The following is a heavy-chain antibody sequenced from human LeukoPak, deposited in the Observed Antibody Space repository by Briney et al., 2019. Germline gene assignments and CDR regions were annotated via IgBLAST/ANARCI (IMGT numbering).Heavy chain of an antibody. Sequence: SETLSLTCTVSGVSISSYYWSCIRQPPGKGLEWIGYIYYSGSTNYNPSLKSRVTISVDTSKNQFSLKLSSVTAADTAVYYCARGAGLLSYFDYWGQGTLVTVSS. CDR1: GVSISSYY. CDR2: IYYSGST. V-gene: IGHV4-59*01. D-gene: IGHD3-10*01. CDR3: ARGAGLLSYFDY. J-gene: IGHJ4*02.